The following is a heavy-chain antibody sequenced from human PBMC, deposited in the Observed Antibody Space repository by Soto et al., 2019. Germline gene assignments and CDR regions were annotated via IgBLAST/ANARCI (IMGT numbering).Heavy chain of an antibody. CDR3: ARPGPGITMVRGHWFDP. J-gene: IGHJ5*02. D-gene: IGHD3-10*01. Sequence: ASVKVSCKTPGYTFTRYNIHWVRQAPGQRLEWMGWINVGNGNTRYSQKFQGRLTISVDTSKNQFSLKLSSVTAADTAVYYCARPGPGITMVRGHWFDPWGQGTLVTVSS. CDR2: INVGNGNT. V-gene: IGHV1-3*01. CDR1: GYTFTRYN.